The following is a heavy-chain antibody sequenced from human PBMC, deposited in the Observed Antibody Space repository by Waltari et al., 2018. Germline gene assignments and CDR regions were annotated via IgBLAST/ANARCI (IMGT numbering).Heavy chain of an antibody. CDR1: GGSISGPYH. V-gene: IGHV4-39*01. J-gene: IGHJ3*02. CDR2: VFSDGVT. Sequence: QLQLQESGPGLVKPSETLSLTCTVSGGSISGPYHWCRVRQPPGKGLEWIGSVFSDGVTHYNPSLISRATVSLDTSKNQFSLKLTSVTAADTAVFYCARKPGGDAFDIWGRGTVVTVSP. D-gene: IGHD3-16*01. CDR3: ARKPGGDAFDI.